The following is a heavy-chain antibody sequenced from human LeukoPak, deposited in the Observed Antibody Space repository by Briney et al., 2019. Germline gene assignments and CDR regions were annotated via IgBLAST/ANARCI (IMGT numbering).Heavy chain of an antibody. CDR3: AREQWLGTYDY. CDR2: ISSSGSTI. D-gene: IGHD6-19*01. V-gene: IGHV3-48*03. CDR1: GFTLSSYE. Sequence: GGSLRLSCAASGFTLSSYEMNWVRQAPGKGLEWVSYISSSGSTIYYADSVKGRFTNDRDNAKNSLYLQMNSLRAEDTAVYYCAREQWLGTYDYWGQGTLVTVSS. J-gene: IGHJ4*02.